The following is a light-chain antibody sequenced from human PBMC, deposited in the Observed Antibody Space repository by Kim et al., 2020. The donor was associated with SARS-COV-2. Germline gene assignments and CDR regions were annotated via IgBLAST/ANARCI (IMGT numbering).Light chain of an antibody. V-gene: IGLV2-14*03. J-gene: IGLJ3*02. CDR2: DVT. Sequence: QSALTQPASVSGSPGQSITISCTGTSGNIGAYDFVSWYQQHPDKAPKLIIFDVTNRPSGVSNRFSASKSGNTASLIISGLQAEDEADYYCSSYTTLNTPGFGGGTQLTVL. CDR1: SGNIGAYDF. CDR3: SSYTTLNTPG.